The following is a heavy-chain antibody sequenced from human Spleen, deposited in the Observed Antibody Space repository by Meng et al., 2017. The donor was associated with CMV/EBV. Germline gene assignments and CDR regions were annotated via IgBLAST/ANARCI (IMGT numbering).Heavy chain of an antibody. CDR3: ARGFYSGSWYGDYYFYGMDV. J-gene: IGHJ6*02. V-gene: IGHV3-21*01. Sequence: GESLKISCAASGFTFSSYSMNWVRQAPGKGLEWVSSISSSGTYIYYADSVKGRFTISRDNAKNSLYLQMNSLRVEDTGMYYCARGFYSGSWYGDYYFYGMDVWGRGTMVTVSS. CDR2: ISSSGTYI. D-gene: IGHD6-13*01. CDR1: GFTFSSYS.